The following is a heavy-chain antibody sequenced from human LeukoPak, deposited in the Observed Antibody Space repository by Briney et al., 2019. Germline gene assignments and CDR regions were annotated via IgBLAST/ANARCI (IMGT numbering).Heavy chain of an antibody. CDR3: TREDYYYGMDV. V-gene: IGHV4-59*01. Sequence: SETLSLTCTVSGGSISSYYWSWIRQPPGKGLEWIGYIYYSGSTNYNPSLKSRVTISVDTSKNQFSLKLSSVTAADTAVYYCTREDYYYGMDVWGQGTTVTVSS. CDR1: GGSISSYY. CDR2: IYYSGST. J-gene: IGHJ6*02.